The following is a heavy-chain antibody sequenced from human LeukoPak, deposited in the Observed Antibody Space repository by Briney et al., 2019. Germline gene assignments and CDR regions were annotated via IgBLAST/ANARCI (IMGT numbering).Heavy chain of an antibody. CDR1: GGSFSGYY. V-gene: IGHV4-34*01. CDR2: INHSGST. CDR3: ARDDGDSGYDADYFDY. Sequence: SETLSLTCAVYGGSFSGYYWSWIRQPPGKGLEWIGEINHSGSTNYNPSLESRLTISVDTSQNQFSLKLSSVTAADTAVYYCARDDGDSGYDADYFDYWGQGTLVTVSS. J-gene: IGHJ4*02. D-gene: IGHD5-12*01.